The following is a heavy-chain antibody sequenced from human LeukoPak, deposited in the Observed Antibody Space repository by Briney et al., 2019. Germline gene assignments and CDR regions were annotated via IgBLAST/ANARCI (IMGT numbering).Heavy chain of an antibody. V-gene: IGHV3-53*01. J-gene: IGHJ4*02. D-gene: IGHD3-10*01. Sequence: GGSLRLSCAASGFTVSSSYMSWVRQPPGKGLEWVSVIYSGANTYYADSVKGRFTISRDNSKNTLYLQMNSLTAEDTAVYYCARGDSGSYYHLDYWGQGTLVTVSS. CDR1: GFTVSSSY. CDR3: ARGDSGSYYHLDY. CDR2: IYSGANT.